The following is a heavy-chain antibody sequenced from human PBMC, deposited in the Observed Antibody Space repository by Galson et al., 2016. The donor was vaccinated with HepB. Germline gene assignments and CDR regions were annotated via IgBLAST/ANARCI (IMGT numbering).Heavy chain of an antibody. Sequence: SLRLSCAASGFTFSSYAVTWVRQAPGKGLEWVSTISASGISTYYSDSVKGRLTISRDNSKNRLYLEMNSLRAEDTAVYYCAKPRVRQAVAGSWFDYWGQGTLVTVSS. D-gene: IGHD6-19*01. V-gene: IGHV3-23*01. CDR2: ISASGIST. J-gene: IGHJ4*02. CDR1: GFTFSSYA. CDR3: AKPRVRQAVAGSWFDY.